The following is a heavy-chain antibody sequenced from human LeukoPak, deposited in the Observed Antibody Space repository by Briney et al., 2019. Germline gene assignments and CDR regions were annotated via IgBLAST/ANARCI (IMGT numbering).Heavy chain of an antibody. CDR1: GFSFGDYA. D-gene: IGHD5-24*01. Sequence: PGGSLRLSCTASGFSFGDYAMSWVRQAPGKGLEWVGFIRSKAYGGTTEYAASVKGRFTISRDESKTIVYLQMDSLKTEDTAVYYCVLEYFDHWGQGTLVTVSS. J-gene: IGHJ4*02. CDR3: VLEYFDH. CDR2: IRSKAYGGTT. V-gene: IGHV3-49*04.